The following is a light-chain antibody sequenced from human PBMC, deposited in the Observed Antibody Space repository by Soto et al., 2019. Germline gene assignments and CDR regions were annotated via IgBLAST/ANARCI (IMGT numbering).Light chain of an antibody. J-gene: IGKJ5*01. CDR1: QSISSW. CDR3: QQYNSYSST. CDR2: DAS. V-gene: IGKV1-5*01. Sequence: DIQMTQSPSSLSASVVDGSTITFRASQSISSWLAWYQQKPGKAPKLLIYDASTLQSGVPSRYSGSGSGTEFTLTISSLQPDDFATYYCQQYNSYSSTFGQGTRLEI.